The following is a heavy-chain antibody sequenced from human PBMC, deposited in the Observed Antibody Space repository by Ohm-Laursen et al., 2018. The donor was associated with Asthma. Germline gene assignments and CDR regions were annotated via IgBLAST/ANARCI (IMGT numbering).Heavy chain of an antibody. CDR2: INGDGGIK. D-gene: IGHD1-26*01. V-gene: IGHV3-74*01. J-gene: IGHJ1*01. CDR1: GFTITNYW. Sequence: GSLRLSCAASGFTITNYWMHWVRQAPGKGLVRVSRINGDGGIKSYAASVKGRFTISRDNAKNLVYLQMDGLRVDDTALYYCARIGPEWELPGREYSLIHWGQGTLVTVSS. CDR3: ARIGPEWELPGREYSLIH.